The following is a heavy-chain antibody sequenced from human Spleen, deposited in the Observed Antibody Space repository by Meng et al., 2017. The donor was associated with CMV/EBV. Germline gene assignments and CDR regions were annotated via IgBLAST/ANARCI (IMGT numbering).Heavy chain of an antibody. Sequence: ASVNVSCKASGYTFTSYDINWVRQATGQGLEWMGWMNPNSGNTGYAQKFQGRVTITSNTSISTAYMELSSLRSEDTAVYYCATAPRRPSGYGTYWGQGTLVTVSS. CDR1: GYTFTSYD. J-gene: IGHJ4*02. D-gene: IGHD5-12*01. CDR2: MNPNSGNT. V-gene: IGHV1-8*03. CDR3: ATAPRRPSGYGTY.